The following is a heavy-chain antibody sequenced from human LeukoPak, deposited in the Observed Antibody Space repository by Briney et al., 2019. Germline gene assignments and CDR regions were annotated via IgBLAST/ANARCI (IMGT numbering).Heavy chain of an antibody. J-gene: IGHJ3*02. CDR2: IKQDGSEK. CDR1: GFTFSSYS. D-gene: IGHD5-18*01. Sequence: HPGGSLRLSCAASGFTFSSYSMNWVRQAPGKGLEWVANIKQDGSEKYYVDSVKGRFTISRDNAKNSLYLQMNSLRAEDTAVYYCARIRGGYSYGFDAFDIWGQGTMVTVSS. CDR3: ARIRGGYSYGFDAFDI. V-gene: IGHV3-7*01.